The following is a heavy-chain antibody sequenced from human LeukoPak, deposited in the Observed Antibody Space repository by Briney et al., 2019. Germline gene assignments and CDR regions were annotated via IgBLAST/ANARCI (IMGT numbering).Heavy chain of an antibody. CDR1: GYTFTGYY. CDR3: VRDGALYSSSWYQAWNYYYYGMDV. D-gene: IGHD6-13*01. J-gene: IGHJ6*02. CDR2: INPNSGGT. V-gene: IGHV1-2*06. Sequence: ASVKVSCKASGYTFTGYYMHWVRQAPGQGLEWMGRINPNSGGTNYAQKFQGRVTMTRDTSISTAYMELSSLRSEDTAVYYCVRDGALYSSSWYQAWNYYYYGMDVWGQGTTVTVSS.